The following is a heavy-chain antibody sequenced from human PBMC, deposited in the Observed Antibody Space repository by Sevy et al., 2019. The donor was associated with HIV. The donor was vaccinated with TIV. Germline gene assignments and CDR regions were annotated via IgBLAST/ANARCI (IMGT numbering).Heavy chain of an antibody. CDR3: ARADCTKPHDY. Sequence: GGSLRLSCATSGFPFNIYSMSWVRQAPGKGLEWVSTLSFGCGKINYADSVKGRFTISRVNSENTLYLEMNSLRAEDTALYFCARADCTKPHDYWGRGTLVTVSS. J-gene: IGHJ4*02. CDR2: LSFGCGKI. D-gene: IGHD2-8*01. CDR1: GFPFNIYS. V-gene: IGHV3-23*01.